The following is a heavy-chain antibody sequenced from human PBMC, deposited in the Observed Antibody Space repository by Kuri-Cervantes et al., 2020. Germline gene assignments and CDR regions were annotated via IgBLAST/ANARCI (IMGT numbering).Heavy chain of an antibody. CDR3: ARLDTAMGGRAY. Sequence: GESLKISCAVSGFTSNNCWMSWVRQAPGKGLEWVAMMKRDGSESYYVDSVTGRFTISRDNAKNSLYLQMNSLRAEDTAMYYCARLDTAMGGRAYWGQGTLVTVSS. CDR1: GFTSNNCW. J-gene: IGHJ4*02. D-gene: IGHD5-18*01. V-gene: IGHV3-7*01. CDR2: MKRDGSES.